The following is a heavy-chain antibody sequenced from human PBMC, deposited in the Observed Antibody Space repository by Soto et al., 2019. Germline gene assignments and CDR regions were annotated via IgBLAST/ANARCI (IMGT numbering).Heavy chain of an antibody. J-gene: IGHJ4*02. V-gene: IGHV3-30*18. CDR2: ISYDGSNK. CDR3: AKDSPEHSSGSHFDY. D-gene: IGHD6-19*01. Sequence: GSLRLSCAASGFTFSSYGMHWVRQAPGKGLEWVAVISYDGSNKYYADSVKGRFTISRDNSKNTLYLQMNSLRAEDTAVYYCAKDSPEHSSGSHFDYWGQGTLVTVS. CDR1: GFTFSSYG.